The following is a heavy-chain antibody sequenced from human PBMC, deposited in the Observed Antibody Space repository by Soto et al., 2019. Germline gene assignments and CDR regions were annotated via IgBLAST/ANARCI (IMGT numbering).Heavy chain of an antibody. D-gene: IGHD3-3*01. Sequence: EVQLVESGGGLVQPGRSLRLSCAASGFTFDDYAMHWVRQAPGKGLEWVSGISWNSGSIGYADSVKGRFTIPRDSAKNSLYLHMNSLRAEDTSLYYCATDRNAVETYYDFCIDYSSYTHFHYSGQGPLVTVSS. CDR1: GFTFDDYA. V-gene: IGHV3-9*01. CDR2: ISWNSGSI. J-gene: IGHJ4*02. CDR3: ATDRNAVETYYDFCIDYSSYTHFHY.